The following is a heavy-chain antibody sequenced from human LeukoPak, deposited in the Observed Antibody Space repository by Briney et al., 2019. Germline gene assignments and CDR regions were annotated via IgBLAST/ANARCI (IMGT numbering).Heavy chain of an antibody. V-gene: IGHV3-53*04. J-gene: IGHJ6*02. CDR1: GFTVSSNY. CDR2: IYSGGST. D-gene: IGHD1-1*01. Sequence: GGSLRLSCAASGFTVSSNYMSWVRQAPGKGLEWVSVIYSGGSTYYADSVKGRFTISRHNSKNTLYLQMNSLRAEDTAVYYCASTPGTTGTTDDYYYGMDVWGQGTTVTVSS. CDR3: ASTPGTTGTTDDYYYGMDV.